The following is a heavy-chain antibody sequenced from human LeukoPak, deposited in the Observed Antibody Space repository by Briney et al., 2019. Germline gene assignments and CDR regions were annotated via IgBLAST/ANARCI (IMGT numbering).Heavy chain of an antibody. J-gene: IGHJ5*02. CDR2: INAGNGNT. V-gene: IGHV1-3*01. Sequence: ASVKVSCKASGYTFTSYAMHWVRQAPGQRLEWMGWINAGNGNTKYSQKFQGRVTITRDTSASTAYMELSSLRSEDTAVYYCASSITAAGTMENWFDPWGQGTLVTVSS. D-gene: IGHD6-13*01. CDR1: GYTFTSYA. CDR3: ASSITAAGTMENWFDP.